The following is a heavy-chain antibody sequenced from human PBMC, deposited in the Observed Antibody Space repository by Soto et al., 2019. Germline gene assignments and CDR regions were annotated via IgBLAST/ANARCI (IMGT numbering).Heavy chain of an antibody. Sequence: ASVKVSCKASGYTFTSYYMHWVRLAPGQGLEWMGIINPDGGGTSYAQQFQGRVIMTRDTSTSTVYMEMSSLRSEDTAVYYCAVGGNYLSMDVWGQGTKVTVSS. CDR1: GYTFTSYY. CDR3: AVGGNYLSMDV. V-gene: IGHV1-46*01. J-gene: IGHJ6*02. D-gene: IGHD4-4*01. CDR2: INPDGGGT.